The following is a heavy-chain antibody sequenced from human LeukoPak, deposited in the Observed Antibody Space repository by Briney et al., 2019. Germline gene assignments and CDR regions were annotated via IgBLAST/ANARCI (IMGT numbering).Heavy chain of an antibody. CDR2: INHSGST. Sequence: PSETLSLTCAVYGGSFSGYYWSWIRQPPGKGLEWIGEINHSGSTNYNPSLKSRVTISVDMSKNQFSLKLSSVTAADTAVYYCARETYYYDSSGSHTYYFDYWGQGTLVTVSS. CDR3: ARETYYYDSSGSHTYYFDY. V-gene: IGHV4-34*01. J-gene: IGHJ4*02. D-gene: IGHD3-22*01. CDR1: GGSFSGYY.